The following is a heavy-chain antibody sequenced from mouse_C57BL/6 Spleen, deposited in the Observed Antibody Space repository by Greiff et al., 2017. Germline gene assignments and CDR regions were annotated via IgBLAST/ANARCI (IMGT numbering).Heavy chain of an antibody. CDR2: IDPSDSYT. D-gene: IGHD1-1*01. J-gene: IGHJ3*01. CDR3: ARGSSISWFAY. V-gene: IGHV1-59*01. CDR1: GYTFTSYW. Sequence: QVQLQQPGAELVRPGTSVKLSCKASGYTFTSYWMHWVKQRPGQGLEWIGVIDPSDSYTNYNQKFKGKATLTVDTSSSTAYMQLSSLTSEDSAVYYCARGSSISWFAYWGQGTLVTVSA.